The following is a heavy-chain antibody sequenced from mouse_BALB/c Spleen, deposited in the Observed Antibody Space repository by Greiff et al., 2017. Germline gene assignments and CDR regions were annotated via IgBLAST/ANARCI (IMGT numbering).Heavy chain of an antibody. Sequence: EVKLVESGGGLVKPGGSLKLSCAASGFAFSSYDMSWVRQTPEKRLEWVAYISSGGGSTYYPDTVKGRFTISRDNAKNTLYLQMSSLKSEDTAMYYCARHPRGSSPFDYWGQGTTLTVSS. V-gene: IGHV5-12-1*01. CDR2: ISSGGGST. J-gene: IGHJ2*01. CDR3: ARHPRGSSPFDY. CDR1: GFAFSSYD. D-gene: IGHD1-1*01.